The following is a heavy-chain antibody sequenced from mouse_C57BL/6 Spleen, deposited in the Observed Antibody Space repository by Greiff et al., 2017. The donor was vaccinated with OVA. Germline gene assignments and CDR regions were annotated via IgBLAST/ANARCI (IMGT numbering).Heavy chain of an antibody. J-gene: IGHJ2*01. CDR1: GYAFTNYL. Sequence: VQLQESGAELVRPGTSVKVSCKASGYAFTNYLIEWVKQRPGQGLEWIGVINPGSGGTNYNEKFKGKATLTADKSSSTAYMQLSSLTSEDSAVYFCARGDGYGYYFDYWGQGTTLTVSS. D-gene: IGHD2-3*01. CDR2: INPGSGGT. CDR3: ARGDGYGYYFDY. V-gene: IGHV1-54*01.